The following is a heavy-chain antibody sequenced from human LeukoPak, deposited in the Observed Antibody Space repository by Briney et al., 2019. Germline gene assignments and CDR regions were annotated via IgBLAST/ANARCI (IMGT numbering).Heavy chain of an antibody. CDR3: ARDKSVGATPLDY. CDR2: IYYSGST. V-gene: IGHV4-59*12. Sequence: SEALSLTCTVSGGSISNYYWSWIRQPPGQGLEWIGYIYYSGSTNYNPSLKSRVTISVDTSKNQFSLKLNSVTAADTAVYYCARDKSVGATPLDYWGQGTLVTVSS. D-gene: IGHD1-26*01. CDR1: GGSISNYY. J-gene: IGHJ4*02.